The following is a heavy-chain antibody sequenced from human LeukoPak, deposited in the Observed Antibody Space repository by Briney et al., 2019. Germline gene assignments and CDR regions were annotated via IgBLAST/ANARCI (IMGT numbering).Heavy chain of an antibody. V-gene: IGHV3-7*01. J-gene: IGHJ4*02. CDR3: ARDALDLKYRTSYDFWSGYYRTTGFDY. Sequence: PGGSLRLSCAASGFTFSSYWMSWVRQAPGKGLEWVANIKQDGSEKYYVDSVKGRFTISRDNAKNSLYLQMNSLRAEDTAVYYCARDALDLKYRTSYDFWSGYYRTTGFDYWGQGTLVTVSS. CDR1: GFTFSSYW. D-gene: IGHD3-3*01. CDR2: IKQDGSEK.